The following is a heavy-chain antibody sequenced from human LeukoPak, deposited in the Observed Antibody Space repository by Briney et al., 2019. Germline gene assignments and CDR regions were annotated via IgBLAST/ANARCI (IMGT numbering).Heavy chain of an antibody. CDR3: AKALSGSYDYYYMDV. D-gene: IGHD1-26*01. V-gene: IGHV3-23*01. CDR2: ISGSGGST. J-gene: IGHJ6*03. CDR1: GFTFSSYA. Sequence: GGSLRLSCAAPGFTFSSYAMSWVRQAPGKGLEWVSAISGSGGSTYYADSVKGRFTISRDNSKNTLYLQMNSLRAEDTAVYYCAKALSGSYDYYYMDVWGKGTTVTVSS.